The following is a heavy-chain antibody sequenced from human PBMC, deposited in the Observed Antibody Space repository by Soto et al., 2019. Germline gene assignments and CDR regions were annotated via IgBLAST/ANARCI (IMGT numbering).Heavy chain of an antibody. V-gene: IGHV5-51*01. D-gene: IGHD2-15*01. Sequence: GESLKISCKGSGYSFTNYWIAWVRQMPGKGLEWMGIIYPGDSDTRYSPSFQGQVTISADRSISTAYLQWTSLKASDTAMFYCARRVVVAAGNYYMDVWGRGTTVTVSS. CDR1: GYSFTNYW. CDR2: IYPGDSDT. CDR3: ARRVVVAAGNYYMDV. J-gene: IGHJ6*03.